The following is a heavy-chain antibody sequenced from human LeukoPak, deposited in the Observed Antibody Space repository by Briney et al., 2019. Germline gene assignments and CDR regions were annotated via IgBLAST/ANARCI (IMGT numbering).Heavy chain of an antibody. CDR1: GYTFTGYY. CDR3: AGPPPRGYCSSTSCRPRYYYYYGMDV. Sequence: ASVKVSCKASGYTFTGYYMHWVRQAPGQGLEWMGRINPNSGGTNYAQKFQGRVTMTRDTSISTAYMELSRLRSDDTAVYYCAGPPPRGYCSSTSCRPRYYYYYGMDVWGQGTTVTVSS. CDR2: INPNSGGT. V-gene: IGHV1-2*06. J-gene: IGHJ6*02. D-gene: IGHD2-2*01.